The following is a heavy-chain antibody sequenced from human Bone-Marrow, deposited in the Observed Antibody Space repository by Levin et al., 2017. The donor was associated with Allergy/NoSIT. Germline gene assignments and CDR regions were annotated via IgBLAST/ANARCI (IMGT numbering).Heavy chain of an antibody. Sequence: GGSLRLSCAASGSTFSNYWMSWVRQAPGKGLEWVANIKLDGSEKYYVDSVRGRFTISRDNAKNSLYLQMKSLRAEDTAVYYCSRHKKYRVRGADAGPMVLEYWGQGALVTVSS. V-gene: IGHV3-7*01. CDR2: IKLDGSEK. J-gene: IGHJ4*02. CDR1: GSTFSNYW. D-gene: IGHD3-10*01. CDR3: SRHKKYRVRGADAGPMVLEY.